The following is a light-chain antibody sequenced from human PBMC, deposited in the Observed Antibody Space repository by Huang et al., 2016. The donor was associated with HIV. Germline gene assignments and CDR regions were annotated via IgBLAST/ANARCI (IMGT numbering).Light chain of an antibody. Sequence: EIVLTQSPGTLSLSPGERATLSCRASQSISSNYLAWYQQKPCQAPRLLSYGASSRATGIPDRCSGRGSGTDFTLTISRLEPEDFALYYCQQYSNSPLTFGGGTKVEIK. CDR3: QQYSNSPLT. CDR1: QSISSNY. V-gene: IGKV3-20*01. CDR2: GAS. J-gene: IGKJ4*01.